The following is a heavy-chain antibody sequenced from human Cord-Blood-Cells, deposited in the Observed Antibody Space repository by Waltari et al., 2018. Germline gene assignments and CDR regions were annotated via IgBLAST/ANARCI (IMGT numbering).Heavy chain of an antibody. V-gene: IGHV1-69*01. CDR3: ASVGRYCSGGSCYFDY. J-gene: IGHJ4*02. D-gene: IGHD2-15*01. CDR2: IITIFGTA. Sequence: QVQLVQSGAEVKKPGSSVKVSCKASGGTFSSYAISWVRQAPGQGLEWMGGIITIFGTANYAQKFQGRVTITADESTSTAYMELSSLRSEDTAVYYCASVGRYCSGGSCYFDYWGQGTLVTVSS. CDR1: GGTFSSYA.